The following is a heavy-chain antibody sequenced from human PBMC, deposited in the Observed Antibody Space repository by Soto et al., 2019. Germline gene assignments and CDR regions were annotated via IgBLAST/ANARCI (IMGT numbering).Heavy chain of an antibody. CDR1: GVSISRYD. CDR3: ARLQFYDFWSGSVPMDV. D-gene: IGHD3-3*01. CDR2: IYYTGST. Sequence: TSETLSLTCRVAGVSISRYDLILLRKPPGKGLEWIGYIYYTGSTNYNPSLKSRVTISVDTSKNQFSLKLTSVTAADTALYFCARLQFYDFWSGSVPMDVWGQGTTVTVSS. V-gene: IGHV4-59*01. J-gene: IGHJ6*02.